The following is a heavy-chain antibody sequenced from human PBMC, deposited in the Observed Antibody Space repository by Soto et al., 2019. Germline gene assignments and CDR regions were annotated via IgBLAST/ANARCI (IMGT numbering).Heavy chain of an antibody. V-gene: IGHV4-31*03. CDR1: GGSISSGGYY. J-gene: IGHJ4*02. Sequence: QVQLQESGPGLVKPSQTLSLTCTVSGGSISSGGYYWSWIRQHPGKGLEWIGYIYYSGSTYYNPSLKSRVTISVDTSKNQFSLKLSSVTAADTAVYYCARYMGGPHIAAAGFDYWGQGTLVTVSS. CDR3: ARYMGGPHIAAAGFDY. CDR2: IYYSGST. D-gene: IGHD6-13*01.